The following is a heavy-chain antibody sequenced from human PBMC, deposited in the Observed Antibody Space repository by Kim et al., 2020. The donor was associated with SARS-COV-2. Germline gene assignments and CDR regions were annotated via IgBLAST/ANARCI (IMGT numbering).Heavy chain of an antibody. Sequence: SETLSLTCSVSGGSFTNYYWNWIRQPAGERLEWIGRIYGSGTTNYNPSLQSRVAMSLDRSKNQISLTVTSMTAADTAVYYCARCTSEYDSSALGLQYWGQGILITVSS. J-gene: IGHJ4*02. CDR3: ARCTSEYDSSALGLQY. V-gene: IGHV4-4*07. CDR2: IYGSGTT. CDR1: GGSFTNYY. D-gene: IGHD3-22*01.